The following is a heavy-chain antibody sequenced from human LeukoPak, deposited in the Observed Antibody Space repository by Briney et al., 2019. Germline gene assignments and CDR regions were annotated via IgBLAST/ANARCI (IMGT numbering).Heavy chain of an antibody. CDR3: ASAYYSSTSCPIDY. V-gene: IGHV4-59*01. Sequence: SETLSLTCTVSGGSISSYYWSWIRQPPGKGLEWIGYIYYSGSTNYNPSLKSRVTISVDTSKNQFSLKLSSVTAADTAVYYCASAYYSSTSCPIDYWGQGTLVTVSS. J-gene: IGHJ4*02. CDR1: GGSISSYY. D-gene: IGHD2-2*01. CDR2: IYYSGST.